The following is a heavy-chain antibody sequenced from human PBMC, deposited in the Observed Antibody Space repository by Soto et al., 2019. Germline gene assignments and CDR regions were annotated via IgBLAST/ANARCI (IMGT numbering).Heavy chain of an antibody. CDR2: MHYSGST. V-gene: IGHV4-30-4*01. D-gene: IGHD6-13*01. CDR1: GGSISRGDYY. J-gene: IGHJ5*01. CDR3: ASRGPAAAEFDS. Sequence: SETLSLTCTVSGGSISRGDYYWSWIRQSPGKGLEWIGYMHYSGSTYYNPSLKSRVTISVDTSKNQFSLKLSSVTAADTAVYSCASRGPAAAEFDSWGHGTLVTVSS.